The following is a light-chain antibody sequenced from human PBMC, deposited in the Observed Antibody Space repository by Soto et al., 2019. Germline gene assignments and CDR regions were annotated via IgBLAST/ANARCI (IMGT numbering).Light chain of an antibody. CDR2: DAS. CDR1: QTITRW. J-gene: IGKJ1*01. CDR3: KQYHTFWT. V-gene: IGKV1-5*01. Sequence: DIQMTQSPSTLYASVGDRVTIACRANQTITRWLAWYQQKPGKAPKLLIFDASTLESGVPSRFSGSGYGTEFTLTISSLQPEDFATYYCKQYHTFWTFGQGTTVEVK.